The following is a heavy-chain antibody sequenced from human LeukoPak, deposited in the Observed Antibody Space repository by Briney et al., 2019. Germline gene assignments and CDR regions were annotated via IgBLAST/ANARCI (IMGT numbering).Heavy chain of an antibody. J-gene: IGHJ5*02. CDR1: GYTFTSYD. D-gene: IGHD2-2*01. CDR3: ARTPTKLLGYCTITSCRNWFDP. V-gene: IGHV1-8*01. CDR2: MNPNSGNT. Sequence: ASVKVSCKASGYTFTSYDINWVRQAIGQGLEWMGWMNPNSGNTGYAQKFQGRVTMTRDTSISTAYMELSSLRSEDTAVYYCARTPTKLLGYCTITSCRNWFDPWGQGTLVTVSS.